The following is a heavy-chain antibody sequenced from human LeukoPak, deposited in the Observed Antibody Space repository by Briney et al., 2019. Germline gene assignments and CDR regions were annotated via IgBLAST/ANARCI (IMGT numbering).Heavy chain of an antibody. CDR1: GGSISSYY. J-gene: IGHJ4*02. CDR3: ARGGHRGYSYGHGAYFDY. V-gene: IGHV4-59*01. CDR2: IYYSGST. D-gene: IGHD5-18*01. Sequence: PSETLSLTCTVSGGSISSYYWSWIRQPPGKGLEWIGYIYYSGSTNYNPSLKSRVTISVDTSKNQFSLKLSSVTAADTAVYYCARGGHRGYSYGHGAYFDYWGQGTLVTVSS.